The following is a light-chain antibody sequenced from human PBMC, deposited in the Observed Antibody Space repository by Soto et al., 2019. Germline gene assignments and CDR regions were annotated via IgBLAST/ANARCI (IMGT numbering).Light chain of an antibody. CDR1: QSVASN. CDR3: QQYNRWPPIT. J-gene: IGKJ5*01. Sequence: EIVMTQSPATLSVSPGERATLSCRASQSVASNLAWYQQKPGQAPRLLIYGASTRATDIPARFSGSGSGTDFTLTISSLQSEDFAVYYCQQYNRWPPITFGQGTRLEIK. V-gene: IGKV3-15*01. CDR2: GAS.